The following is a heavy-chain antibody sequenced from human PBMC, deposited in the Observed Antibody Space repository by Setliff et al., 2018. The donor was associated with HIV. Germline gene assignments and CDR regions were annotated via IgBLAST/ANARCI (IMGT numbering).Heavy chain of an antibody. J-gene: IGHJ6*03. V-gene: IGHV1-8*02. D-gene: IGHD6-19*01. CDR2: MNPNSGNT. CDR3: ARGAWYTSGWYSSRYMDV. CDR1: GYTFTSSD. Sequence: RASVKVSCKASGYTFTSSDINWVRQAPGQGLEWMGWMNPNSGNTGYAQKFQGRVTLTRHTSISTAYMELNSLRSEDTAVYYCARGAWYTSGWYSSRYMDVWGKGTMVTVSS.